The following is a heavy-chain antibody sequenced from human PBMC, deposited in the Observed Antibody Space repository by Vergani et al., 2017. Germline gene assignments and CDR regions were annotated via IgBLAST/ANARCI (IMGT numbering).Heavy chain of an antibody. CDR2: ISSSSSYI. V-gene: IGHV3-21*01. Sequence: EVQLVESGGGLVKPGGSLRLSCAASGFTFSSYSMNWVRQAPGNGLEWVSSISSSSSYIYYADSVKGRFTISRDNAKNSLYLQMNSLRAEDTAVYYCARGWELSFDYWGQGTLVTVSS. CDR1: GFTFSSYS. D-gene: IGHD1-26*01. CDR3: ARGWELSFDY. J-gene: IGHJ4*02.